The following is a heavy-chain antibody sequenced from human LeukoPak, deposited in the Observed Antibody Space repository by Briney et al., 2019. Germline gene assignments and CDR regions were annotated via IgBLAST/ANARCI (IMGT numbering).Heavy chain of an antibody. J-gene: IGHJ4*02. D-gene: IGHD3-22*01. Sequence: KASETLSLTCTVSGGSISTYYWSWIRRPPGKGLEWIGYIYYSGRTNYNPSLKSRVTISVDTSKNQFSLKLSSVTAADAAVYYCARAFYYDSTGYYYPFNYWGQGTLVTVSS. CDR3: ARAFYYDSTGYYYPFNY. V-gene: IGHV4-59*01. CDR1: GGSISTYY. CDR2: IYYSGRT.